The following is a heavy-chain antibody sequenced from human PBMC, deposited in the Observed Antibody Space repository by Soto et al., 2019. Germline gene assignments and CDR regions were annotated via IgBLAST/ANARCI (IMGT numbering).Heavy chain of an antibody. D-gene: IGHD1-20*01. J-gene: IGHJ4*02. CDR3: ARDLRMRYNWNYVGY. V-gene: IGHV1-18*01. Sequence: ASVKASCKASGYTFTSYGISWVRQAPGQGLEWMGWISAYNGNTNYAQKLQGRVTMTTDTSTSTAYMELRSLRSDDTAVYYCARDLRMRYNWNYVGYWGQGSLVTVSS. CDR2: ISAYNGNT. CDR1: GYTFTSYG.